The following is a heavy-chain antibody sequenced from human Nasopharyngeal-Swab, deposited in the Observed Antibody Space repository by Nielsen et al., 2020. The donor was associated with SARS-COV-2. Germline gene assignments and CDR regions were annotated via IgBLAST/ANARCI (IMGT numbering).Heavy chain of an antibody. D-gene: IGHD2-8*01. V-gene: IGHV7-4-1*02. J-gene: IGHJ4*02. CDR1: GYTFTSYA. Sequence: ASVQVSCKASGYTFTSYAMNWVRQAPGQGLEWMGWINTNTGNPTYAQGFTGRFVFSLDTSVSTAYLQISSLKAEDTAVYYCARGPCTNGVCSDFDYWAREPWSPSPQ. CDR3: ARGPCTNGVCSDFDY. CDR2: INTNTGNP.